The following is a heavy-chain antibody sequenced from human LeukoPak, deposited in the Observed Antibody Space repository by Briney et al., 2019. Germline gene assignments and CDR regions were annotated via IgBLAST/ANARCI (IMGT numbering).Heavy chain of an antibody. Sequence: GGSLRLSCAASGFTFSGSAMHWVRQASGKGLEWVGRIRSKANSYATAYAASVKGRFTISRDDSKNTAYLQMNSLKTEDTAVYYCAKDRNELLELDYWGQGTLVTVSS. CDR1: GFTFSGSA. D-gene: IGHD2-15*01. CDR2: IRSKANSYAT. J-gene: IGHJ4*02. V-gene: IGHV3-73*01. CDR3: AKDRNELLELDY.